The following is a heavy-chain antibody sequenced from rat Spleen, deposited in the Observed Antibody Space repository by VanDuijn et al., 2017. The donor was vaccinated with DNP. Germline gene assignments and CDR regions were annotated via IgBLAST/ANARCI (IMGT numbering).Heavy chain of an antibody. J-gene: IGHJ3*01. D-gene: IGHD1-11*01. Sequence: EVQLVESGGGPVQPGRSLKLSCVASGFIFNNYWMTWIRQAPGKGLEWVASITNTGGTTYYPDSVKGRFTISRDNAKSTLYLQMNSLRSEDTATYYCLRRSAEVISWFAYWGQGTLVTVSS. V-gene: IGHV5-31*01. CDR2: ITNTGGTT. CDR1: GFIFNNYW. CDR3: LRRSAEVISWFAY.